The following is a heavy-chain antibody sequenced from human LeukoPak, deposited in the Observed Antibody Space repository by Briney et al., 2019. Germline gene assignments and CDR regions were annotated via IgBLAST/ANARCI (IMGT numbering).Heavy chain of an antibody. D-gene: IGHD1-26*01. CDR2: IYYSGST. CDR1: GGSISSSSYY. J-gene: IGHJ4*02. Sequence: SETLSLTCTVSGGSISSSSYYWGWIRQPPGKGLEWIGSIYYSGSTYYNPSLKSRVTMSVDTSKNQFSLKLSSVTAADTAVYYCARIEYSGPLDYWGQGTLVTVSS. V-gene: IGHV4-39*07. CDR3: ARIEYSGPLDY.